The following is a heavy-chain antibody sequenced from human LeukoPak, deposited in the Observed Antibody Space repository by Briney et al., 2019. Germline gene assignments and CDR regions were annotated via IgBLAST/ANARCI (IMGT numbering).Heavy chain of an antibody. CDR1: GYSFTSYW. CDR3: ARQGEQWLVRSDAFDI. V-gene: IGHV5-51*01. D-gene: IGHD6-19*01. J-gene: IGHJ3*02. CDR2: IYPGDSDT. Sequence: GESLKISCKGSGYSFTSYWIGWVRQMPGKGLEWMGIIYPGDSDTRDSPSFQGQVTISADKSISTAYLQWSSLKASDTAMYYCARQGEQWLVRSDAFDIWGQGTMVTVSS.